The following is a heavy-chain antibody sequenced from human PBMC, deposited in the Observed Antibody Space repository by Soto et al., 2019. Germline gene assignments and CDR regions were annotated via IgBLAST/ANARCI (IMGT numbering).Heavy chain of an antibody. CDR1: GFTFSNYG. J-gene: IGHJ4*02. CDR3: TREGGAGSGYALPFDY. Sequence: EVRLVESGGGLVQPGGSLRLSCAASGFTFSNYGMNWVRRAPGKGLQWVSYISSSSTTMYYADSVKGRFTISRDNAKNSLYLQMNGLRDEDTAVYYCTREGGAGSGYALPFDYWGQGTLVTVSS. D-gene: IGHD5-12*01. CDR2: ISSSSTTM. V-gene: IGHV3-48*02.